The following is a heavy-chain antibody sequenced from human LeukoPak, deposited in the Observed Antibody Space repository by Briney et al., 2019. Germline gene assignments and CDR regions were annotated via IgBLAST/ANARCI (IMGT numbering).Heavy chain of an antibody. Sequence: GESLKISCKGSGYSFTSYWIGWVRRMPGRGLECMGVISPGDSETRYSPSFEGQVTISVDKSISTAYLQWSSLKASDTAMYYCAKGPGGGLRGVFDYWGQGSLVTVSS. J-gene: IGHJ4*02. CDR3: AKGPGGGLRGVFDY. V-gene: IGHV5-51*01. D-gene: IGHD5-12*01. CDR2: ISPGDSET. CDR1: GYSFTSYW.